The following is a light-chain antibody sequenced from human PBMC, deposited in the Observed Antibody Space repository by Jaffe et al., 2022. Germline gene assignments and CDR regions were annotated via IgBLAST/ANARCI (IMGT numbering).Light chain of an antibody. V-gene: IGLV2-23*01. J-gene: IGLJ2*01. Sequence: QSALTQPASVSGSPGQSITISCTGTSSDVGSYNLVSWYQQHPGKAPKLMIYEGSKRPSGVSNRFSGSKSGNTASLTISGLQAEDEADYYCCSYAGSSTLYFGGGTRLTVL. CDR3: CSYAGSSTLY. CDR1: SSDVGSYNL. CDR2: EGS.